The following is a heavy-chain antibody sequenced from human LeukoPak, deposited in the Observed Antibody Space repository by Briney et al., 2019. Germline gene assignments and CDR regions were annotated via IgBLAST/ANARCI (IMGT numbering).Heavy chain of an antibody. CDR2: IYYSGST. CDR3: ARQSYYYDSSGSYYSMDV. Sequence: PSETLSLTCTVSGGSISSSSYYWGWIRQPPGEGLEWIGSIYYSGSTYYNPSLKSRVTISVDTSKNQFSLKLSSVTAADTAVYYCARQSYYYDSSGSYYSMDVWGKGTTVTVSS. J-gene: IGHJ6*03. V-gene: IGHV4-39*01. CDR1: GGSISSSSYY. D-gene: IGHD3-22*01.